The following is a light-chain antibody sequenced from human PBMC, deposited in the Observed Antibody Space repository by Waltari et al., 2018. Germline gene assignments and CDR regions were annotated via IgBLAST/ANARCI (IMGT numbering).Light chain of an antibody. CDR2: GSS. J-gene: IGKJ1*01. CDR1: QSISSS. Sequence: EIVMTQSPATLSVSPGERATLSCRASQSISSSLAWYQQKPGQAPSLLIYGSSPRATGIPARFSGSGSGTEFTLTISSMESEDFAVYYCQQYNNWPRTFGQGTKVEIK. V-gene: IGKV3-15*01. CDR3: QQYNNWPRT.